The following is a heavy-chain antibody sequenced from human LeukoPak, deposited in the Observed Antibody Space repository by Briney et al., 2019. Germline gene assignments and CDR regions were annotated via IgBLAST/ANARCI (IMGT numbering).Heavy chain of an antibody. CDR1: GASITSYY. CDR3: ARDRRGMDV. CDR2: IDYSGTT. V-gene: IGHV4-59*01. Sequence: SETLSLTCTVSGASITSYYWSWIRQPPGKGLEWIGYIDYSGTTNYNPSLKRRVTISEDTSKNQFSLKLSSVTAADTAVYYCARDRRGMDVWGKGTTVTVSS. J-gene: IGHJ6*03.